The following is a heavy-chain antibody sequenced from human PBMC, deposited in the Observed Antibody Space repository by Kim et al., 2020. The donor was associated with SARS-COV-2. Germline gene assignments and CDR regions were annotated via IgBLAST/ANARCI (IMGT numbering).Heavy chain of an antibody. CDR1: GFTFSSYG. J-gene: IGHJ6*02. CDR3: AKESGSGSYYAWTYYYYGMDV. Sequence: GGSLRLSCVASGFTFSSYGMHWVRQAPGKGLEWVAVISYDGSNKYYADSVKGRFTISRDNSKNTLYLQMNSLRAEDTAVYYCAKESGSGSYYAWTYYYYGMDVWGQGTTVTVSS. D-gene: IGHD3-10*01. V-gene: IGHV3-30*18. CDR2: ISYDGSNK.